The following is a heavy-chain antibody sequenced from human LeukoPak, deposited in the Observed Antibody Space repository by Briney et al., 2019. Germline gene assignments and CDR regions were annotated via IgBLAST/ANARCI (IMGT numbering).Heavy chain of an antibody. CDR3: ARLGASSSGKYYFDY. CDR1: GFTIGSHF. Sequence: GGSLRLSCAVSGFTIGSHFMGWVRHLPGKGLQCVAILEPSGNERNYVDSVKGRFTISRDNARNSLSLQMNSLSAEDTAVYYCARLGASSSGKYYFDYWGQGTLVTVSS. V-gene: IGHV3-7*01. CDR2: LEPSGNER. D-gene: IGHD6-25*01. J-gene: IGHJ4*02.